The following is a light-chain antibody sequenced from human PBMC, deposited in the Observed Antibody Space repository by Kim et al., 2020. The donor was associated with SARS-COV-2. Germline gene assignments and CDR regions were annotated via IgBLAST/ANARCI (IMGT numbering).Light chain of an antibody. J-gene: IGLJ3*02. CDR1: SSDVGSYSL. V-gene: IGLV2-23*02. CDR2: EVS. CDR3: CSHAGSATFVL. Sequence: QSITISCTGTSSDVGSYSLVSWYQHHPGKAPKLMIYEVSKRPSGVSVRFSGSKSGNTASLTISGLQAEDEADYYCCSHAGSATFVLFGGGTQLTVL.